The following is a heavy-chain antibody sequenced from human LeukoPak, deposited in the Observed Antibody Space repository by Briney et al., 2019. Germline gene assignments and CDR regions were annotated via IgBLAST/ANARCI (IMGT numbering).Heavy chain of an antibody. CDR2: ISSSGTYI. CDR3: ARDMITFGGVIVNAFDM. CDR1: GFTFSSFG. J-gene: IGHJ3*02. Sequence: GGSLRLSCAASGFTFSSFGMNWVRQAPVKGLEWVSSISSSGTYIYYADSVKGRFTISRDNAKNSLYLQMKSLRAGDTAVYYCARDMITFGGVIVNAFDMWGQGTMVTVSS. V-gene: IGHV3-21*01. D-gene: IGHD3-16*02.